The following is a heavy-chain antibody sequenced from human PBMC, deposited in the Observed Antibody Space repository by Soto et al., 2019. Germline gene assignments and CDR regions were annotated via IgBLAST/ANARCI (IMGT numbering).Heavy chain of an antibody. CDR1: GFSLSTSRVG. CDR3: AHAYGGRSLY. J-gene: IGHJ4*02. V-gene: IGHV2-5*02. D-gene: IGHD1-26*01. CDR2: IYWDDAK. Sequence: QITLKESGPTLVKPTQTLTLTCTFSGFSLSTSRVGVGWIRQPPGKALEWLAVIYWDDAKTYRPSLKSRLTSTKDTSKNQVALTMTNMYPVDTATYYCAHAYGGRSLYWGQGTLVTVSS.